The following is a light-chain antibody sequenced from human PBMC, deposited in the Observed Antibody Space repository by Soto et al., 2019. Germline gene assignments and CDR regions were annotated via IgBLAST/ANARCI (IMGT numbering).Light chain of an antibody. J-gene: IGKJ4*01. CDR3: QQRHTWPLT. CDR1: QSIGTY. V-gene: IGKV3-11*01. Sequence: EIVLTQSPATLSLSAGERATLSCRASQSIGTYLAWYQQKPDQAPRLLFSDASNRATGIPARFSGSGSGTDFTLISSSIEPEDFAVYYCQQRHTWPLTFGGGTKVEIK. CDR2: DAS.